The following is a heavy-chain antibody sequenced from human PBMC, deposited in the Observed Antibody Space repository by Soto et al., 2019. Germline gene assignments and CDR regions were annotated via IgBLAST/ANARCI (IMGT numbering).Heavy chain of an antibody. J-gene: IGHJ6*02. V-gene: IGHV4-39*01. CDR1: GGSISSSSYY. CDR3: ARQSFSPDYDGWSLAYDFYGMDV. CDR2: IYYSGST. D-gene: IGHD3-10*01. Sequence: PSETLSLTCTVSGGSISSSSYYWGWIRQPPGKGLEWIGSIYYSGSTYYNPSLKSRDTISVDTSKNQFSLKLSSVTAADTAVYYCARQSFSPDYDGWSLAYDFYGMDVWGQGTTVTVSS.